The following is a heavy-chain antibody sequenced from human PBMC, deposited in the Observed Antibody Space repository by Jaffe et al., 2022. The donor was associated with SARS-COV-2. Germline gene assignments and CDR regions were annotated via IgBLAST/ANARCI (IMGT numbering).Heavy chain of an antibody. CDR2: INKDGSEK. CDR1: GFNFSDYW. Sequence: EVQLVQSGGGSVQPGGSLRMSCAVSGFNFSDYWMTWVRQAPGKGLEWVANINKDGSEKHYVDSVKGRFTIYRDNAKNSLHLQMNSLRVEDTALYYCARYVAMDVWGQGTPVTVSS. V-gene: IGHV3-7*03. CDR3: ARYVAMDV. D-gene: IGHD3-10*02. J-gene: IGHJ6*02.